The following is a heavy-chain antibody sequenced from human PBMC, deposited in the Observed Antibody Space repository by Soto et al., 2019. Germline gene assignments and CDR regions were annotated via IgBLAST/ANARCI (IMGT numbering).Heavy chain of an antibody. CDR3: ASMIGDPVLSFDS. D-gene: IGHD3-10*02. Sequence: QVQLQESGPGLVKPSETLSLTCTVSGGSISSYYWSWIRQPPGKGLEWIGFIFYSGSTSYNPSLKSRVTISIDTSEYQCSLKRNSVTAADTAVYYCASMIGDPVLSFDSWGQGTLVGVSS. J-gene: IGHJ5*01. CDR1: GGSISSYY. CDR2: IFYSGST. V-gene: IGHV4-59*01.